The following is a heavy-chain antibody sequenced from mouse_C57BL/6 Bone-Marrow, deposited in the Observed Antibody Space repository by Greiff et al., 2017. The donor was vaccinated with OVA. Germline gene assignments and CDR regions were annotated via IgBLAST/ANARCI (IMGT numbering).Heavy chain of an antibody. CDR1: GYAFSSSW. V-gene: IGHV1-82*01. J-gene: IGHJ1*03. D-gene: IGHD1-3*01. CDR3: ARDVYVAPDWYFDV. CDR2: IYPGDGDT. Sequence: QVQLQQSGPELVKPGASVKISCKASGYAFSSSWMNWVKQRPGKGLEWIGRIYPGDGDTNYNGKFKGKATLTADKSSSTAYIQLSSLTSEDSAVYFCARDVYVAPDWYFDVWGTGTTVTVSS.